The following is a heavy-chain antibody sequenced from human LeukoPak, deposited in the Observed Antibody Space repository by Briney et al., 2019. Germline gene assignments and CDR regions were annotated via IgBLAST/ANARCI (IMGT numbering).Heavy chain of an antibody. CDR1: GGSFSGYY. CDR2: ISHSGRT. D-gene: IGHD1-26*01. V-gene: IGHV4-34*01. J-gene: IGHJ4*02. CDR3: ARLDDEVGIDY. Sequence: SETLSLTCAVYGGSFSGYYWNWIRQSPGKGLEWIGEISHSGRTIYNPSLKSRVTISVDMSMNQFSLRLSSGAAADTAVYYCARLDDEVGIDYWGQGTLVTVSS.